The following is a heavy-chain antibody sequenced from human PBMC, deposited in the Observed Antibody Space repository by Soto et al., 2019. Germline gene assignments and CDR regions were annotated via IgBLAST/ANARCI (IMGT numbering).Heavy chain of an antibody. J-gene: IGHJ4*02. CDR1: GYTFTSYD. V-gene: IGHV1-18*01. CDR2: INADSGIT. CDR3: AREVVRGVQFDY. D-gene: IGHD3-10*01. Sequence: GASVKVSCKASGYTFTSYDISWVRQAPGQGLEWMAWINADSGITKSSQEFRDRVTFTRDTSANTVYMEMTSLRSEDTAMYYCAREVVRGVQFDYWGQGTLVTSPQ.